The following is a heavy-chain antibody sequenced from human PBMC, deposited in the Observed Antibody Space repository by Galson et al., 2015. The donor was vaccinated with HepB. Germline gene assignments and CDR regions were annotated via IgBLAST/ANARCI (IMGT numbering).Heavy chain of an antibody. CDR3: ARGYCSSTSCYTLDY. V-gene: IGHV1-69*13. J-gene: IGHJ4*02. CDR2: IIPIFGTA. Sequence: SVKVSCKASGGTFSSYAISWVRQAPGQGLEWMGGIIPIFGTANYAQKFQGRVTITADGSTSTAYMELSSLRSEDTAVYYCARGYCSSTSCYTLDYWGQGTLVTVSS. D-gene: IGHD2-2*02. CDR1: GGTFSSYA.